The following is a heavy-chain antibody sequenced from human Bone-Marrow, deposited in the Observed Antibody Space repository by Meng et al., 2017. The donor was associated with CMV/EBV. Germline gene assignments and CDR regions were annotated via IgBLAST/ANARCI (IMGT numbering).Heavy chain of an antibody. Sequence: SCKASGGTFSSYAISWVRQAPGQGLEWMGGIIPIFGTANYAQKFQGRVTMTEDTSTDTASMELSSLRSEDTALYYCARERGGSYPDYWGQGTLVTVSS. CDR3: ARERGGSYPDY. CDR2: IIPIFGTA. CDR1: GGTFSSYA. D-gene: IGHD1-26*01. V-gene: IGHV1-69*06. J-gene: IGHJ4*02.